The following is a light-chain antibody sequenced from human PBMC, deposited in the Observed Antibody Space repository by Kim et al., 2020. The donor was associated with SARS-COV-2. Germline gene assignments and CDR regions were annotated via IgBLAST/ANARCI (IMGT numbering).Light chain of an antibody. Sequence: AIRMTKSPSSFSASTGDRVTITCRASQGISSYLAWYQQKPGKAPKLLIYAASTLQSGVPSRFSGSGSGTDFTLTISCLQSEDFATYYCQQYYSYPWTFGQGTKVYIK. CDR3: QQYYSYPWT. CDR1: QGISSY. V-gene: IGKV1-8*01. CDR2: AAS. J-gene: IGKJ1*01.